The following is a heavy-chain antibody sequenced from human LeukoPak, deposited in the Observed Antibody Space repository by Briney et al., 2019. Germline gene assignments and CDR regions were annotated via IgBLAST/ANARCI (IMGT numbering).Heavy chain of an antibody. J-gene: IGHJ4*02. CDR2: IPTSGISV. CDR1: GFSFSRFH. V-gene: IGHV3-11*01. Sequence: GGSLRLSCAASGFSFSRFHMSWVRQTPGKALEWISYIPTSGISVQYADSVRGRFTASRDDAMNSLHLQMDSLRVEDTAVYYCTRAEGLGPGAHFDQWGQGALVIVSS. CDR3: TRAEGLGPGAHFDQ.